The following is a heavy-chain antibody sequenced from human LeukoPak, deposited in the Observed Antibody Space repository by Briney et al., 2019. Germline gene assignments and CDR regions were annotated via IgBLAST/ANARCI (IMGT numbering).Heavy chain of an antibody. CDR2: IKQDGSEK. J-gene: IGHJ4*02. Sequence: GGSLRLSCAASGFTFSRYWMSWVRQAPGKGLEWVANIKQDGSEKYYVDSVKGRFTISRDNAKNSLYLQMNSLRAEDAAVYYCAKPHFDDWGQGTLVTVSS. CDR3: AKPHFDD. CDR1: GFTFSRYW. V-gene: IGHV3-7*01.